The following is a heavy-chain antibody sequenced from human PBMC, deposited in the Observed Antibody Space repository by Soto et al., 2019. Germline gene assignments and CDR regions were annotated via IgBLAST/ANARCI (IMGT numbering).Heavy chain of an antibody. D-gene: IGHD3-3*01. CDR2: IYYSGST. CDR1: GGSISSGDYY. J-gene: IGHJ5*02. V-gene: IGHV4-30-4*01. Sequence: QVQLQESGPGLVKPSQTLSLTCTVSGGSISSGDYYWSWIRQPPGKGLEWIGYIYYSGSTYYNPSLKSRVTISVDTSKNQFSLKLSSVTAADTAVYYCARGYDFWSGYYFWFDPWGQGTLVTVSS. CDR3: ARGYDFWSGYYFWFDP.